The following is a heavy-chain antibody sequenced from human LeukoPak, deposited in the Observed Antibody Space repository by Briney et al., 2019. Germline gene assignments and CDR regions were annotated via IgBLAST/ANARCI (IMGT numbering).Heavy chain of an antibody. V-gene: IGHV1-2*02. CDR1: DYTFTGYF. D-gene: IGHD4-17*01. CDR2: INPNSGGT. CDR3: ATGDDYFDY. Sequence: ASVTVSCKASDYTFTGYFMHWVRQAPGQGLEWMGWINPNSGGTNYAQKFQGRVTMTRDTSISTVYMELSSLRSDDTAVYYCATGDDYFDYWGQGTLVTVSS. J-gene: IGHJ4*02.